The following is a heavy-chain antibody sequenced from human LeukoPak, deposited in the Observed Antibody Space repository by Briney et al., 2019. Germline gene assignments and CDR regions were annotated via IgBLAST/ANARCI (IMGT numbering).Heavy chain of an antibody. J-gene: IGHJ6*03. V-gene: IGHV1-18*01. CDR3: ARFMAAAGTYYYYMDV. Sequence: ASVKVSCKASGYTFTSYGISWVRQAPGQGLEWMGWISAYNGNTNYAQKLQGRVTMTTDTSTSTAYMELRSLRSDDTAVYYCARFMAAAGTYYYYMDVWGKGTTVTVSS. CDR1: GYTFTSYG. CDR2: ISAYNGNT. D-gene: IGHD6-13*01.